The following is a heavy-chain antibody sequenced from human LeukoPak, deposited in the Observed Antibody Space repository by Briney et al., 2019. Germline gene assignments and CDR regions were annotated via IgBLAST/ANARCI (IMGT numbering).Heavy chain of an antibody. V-gene: IGHV3-48*01. CDR2: ISSSSSTI. J-gene: IGHJ4*02. Sequence: GGSLRLSCAASGFTFSSYSMNWVRQAPGKGLEWDSYISSSSSTIYYADSVKGRFTISRDNAKNSLYLQMNSLRAEDTAVYYCARDWEDWGQGTLATVPS. CDR3: ARDWED. CDR1: GFTFSSYS. D-gene: IGHD1-26*01.